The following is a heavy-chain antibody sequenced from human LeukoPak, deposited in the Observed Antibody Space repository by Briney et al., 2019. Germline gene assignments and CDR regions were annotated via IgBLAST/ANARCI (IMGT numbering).Heavy chain of an antibody. D-gene: IGHD5-18*01. V-gene: IGHV3-49*04. CDR3: TRGPIYLWLYYYGMDV. CDR1: GFNIGDHA. Sequence: GGSLRLSCTASGFNIGDHAMSWVRQAPGKGLEWVSFIRSNAYGGTKEYAASAKGRFTISRDDSKSVVYLHMDSLTSEDTGVYYCTRGPIYLWLYYYGMDVWGKGTTVTVSS. CDR2: IRSNAYGGTK. J-gene: IGHJ6*04.